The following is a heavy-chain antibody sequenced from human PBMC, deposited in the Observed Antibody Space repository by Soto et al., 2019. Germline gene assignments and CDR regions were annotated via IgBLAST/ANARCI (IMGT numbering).Heavy chain of an antibody. V-gene: IGHV3-23*01. Sequence: GGSLRLSCAASGFTLSNYAMSWVRQAPGKGLEWVSTFSGTGGYTYYTDSVKGRFTISRDESKNTLYLQMNSLKTEDTAVYYCTRGYCSSTSCYNFDYWGQGTLVTVSS. CDR1: GFTLSNYA. CDR2: FSGTGGYT. CDR3: TRGYCSSTSCYNFDY. J-gene: IGHJ4*02. D-gene: IGHD2-2*01.